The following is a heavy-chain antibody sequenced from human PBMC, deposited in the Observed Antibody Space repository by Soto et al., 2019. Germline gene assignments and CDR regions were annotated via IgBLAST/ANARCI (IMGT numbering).Heavy chain of an antibody. D-gene: IGHD3-9*01. CDR1: GGSISSGDYY. Sequence: SETLSLTCTVSGGSISSGDYYWSWIRQPPGKGLEWIGYIYYSGSTYYNPSLKSRVTISVDTSKNQFSLKLSSVTAADTAVYYCARSGGGYDILTGYYGHFDYWGQGTLVTVSS. V-gene: IGHV4-30-4*01. J-gene: IGHJ4*02. CDR2: IYYSGST. CDR3: ARSGGGYDILTGYYGHFDY.